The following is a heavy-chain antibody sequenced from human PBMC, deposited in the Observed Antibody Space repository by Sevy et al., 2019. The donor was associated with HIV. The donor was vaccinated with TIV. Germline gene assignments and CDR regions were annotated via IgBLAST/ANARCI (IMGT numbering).Heavy chain of an antibody. Sequence: GGSLRLSCAASGFDFSIYSMSWVRQAPGKGLEGVSTLSFGCGKITYADSVKGRFTISRDNSKGSVYLQMNNMRVEDTAVYYCAREGCTKPHDYWGQGTLVTVSS. V-gene: IGHV3-23*01. J-gene: IGHJ4*02. D-gene: IGHD2-8*01. CDR2: LSFGCGKI. CDR3: AREGCTKPHDY. CDR1: GFDFSIYS.